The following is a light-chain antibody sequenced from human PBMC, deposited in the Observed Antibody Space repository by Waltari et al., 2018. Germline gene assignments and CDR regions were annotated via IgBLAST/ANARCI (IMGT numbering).Light chain of an antibody. CDR1: QDIKTW. J-gene: IGKJ4*01. V-gene: IGKV1-12*01. CDR3: QQADSFPPLT. CDR2: AAS. Sequence: DIQMTQSPSSVSASLGDRVTITCRASQDIKTWLAWYQHKPGKAPKLLVSAASSLQSGVPSRFRGSGSGTDFTLTISNLQPEDFATYYCQQADSFPPLTFGGGTKVEIK.